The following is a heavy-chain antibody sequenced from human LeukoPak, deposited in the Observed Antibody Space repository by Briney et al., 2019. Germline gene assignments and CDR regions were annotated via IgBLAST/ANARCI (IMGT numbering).Heavy chain of an antibody. V-gene: IGHV4-59*08. CDR2: VYFTGRT. D-gene: IGHD6-19*01. Sequence: SETLSLTCTVSGGSITGYYWSGIRQPPGKGPEWIAYVYFTGRTLYNPSLESRVTISVDTSKTQFSLRLTSVTAADTAVYYCARHIPVSYDAFDLWGRGTTVTVSS. CDR3: ARHIPVSYDAFDL. CDR1: GGSITGYY. J-gene: IGHJ3*01.